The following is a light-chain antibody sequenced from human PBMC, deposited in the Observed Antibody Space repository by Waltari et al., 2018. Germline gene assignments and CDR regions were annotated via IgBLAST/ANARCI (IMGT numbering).Light chain of an antibody. CDR3: QQYYSRRT. J-gene: IGKJ1*01. Sequence: IVMPQSPDSLAVLLGVRGTINCPSSQRLLYNSNDKTYLACYQKKPGQPPKLLFYWASARHSWLPDRFSGSGAATDFTLTISSLQGEDVAVYYGQQYYSRRTFGQGTRVEIK. V-gene: IGKV4-1*01. CDR2: WAS. CDR1: QRLLYNSNDKTY.